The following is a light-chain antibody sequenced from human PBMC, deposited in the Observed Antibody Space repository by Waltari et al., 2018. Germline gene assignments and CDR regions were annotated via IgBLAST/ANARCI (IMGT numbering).Light chain of an antibody. CDR2: DTS. CDR3: QQYDISPLT. CDR1: QTVRTTQ. V-gene: IGKV3-20*01. J-gene: IGKJ4*01. Sequence: SSRATQTVRTTQVASYQQKPGHAPTRVIHDTSSSATGIPDRFSGSGSGTDFSLTISSLEPEDFAVYYCQQYDISPLTFGGGTKVETK.